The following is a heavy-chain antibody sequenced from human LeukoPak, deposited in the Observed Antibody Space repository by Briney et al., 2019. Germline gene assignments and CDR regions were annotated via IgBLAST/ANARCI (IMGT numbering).Heavy chain of an antibody. V-gene: IGHV4-38-2*02. CDR2: IYHSGST. CDR1: GYSISSGYY. D-gene: IGHD3-9*01. J-gene: IGHJ4*02. Sequence: SETLSLTCTVSGYSISSGYYWGWIRQPPGKGLEWIGSIYHSGSTYYNPSLKSRVTISVDTSKNQFSLKLSSVTAAGTAVYYCASILTANTGEDYWGQGTLVTVSS. CDR3: ASILTANTGEDY.